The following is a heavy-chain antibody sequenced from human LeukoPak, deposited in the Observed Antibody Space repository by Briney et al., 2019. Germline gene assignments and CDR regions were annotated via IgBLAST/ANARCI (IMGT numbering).Heavy chain of an antibody. CDR1: GGSISSSSYY. CDR2: IYYSGST. J-gene: IGHJ4*02. CDR3: ARHSFGYCSSTSCYMPDY. D-gene: IGHD2-2*03. Sequence: TSETLSLTCTVSGGSISSSSYYWGWIRQPPGKGLVWIGSIYYSGSTSYNPSLKSRVTISVDTSKNQFSLKLSSVTAAGTAVYYCARHSFGYCSSTSCYMPDYWGQGTLVTVSS. V-gene: IGHV4-39*01.